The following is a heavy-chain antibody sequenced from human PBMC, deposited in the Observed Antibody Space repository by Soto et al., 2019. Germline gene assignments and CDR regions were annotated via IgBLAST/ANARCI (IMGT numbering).Heavy chain of an antibody. Sequence: QVQLVESGGGVVQPGRSLRLSCAASGFTFSSYGMHWVRQAPGKGLEWVAVIWYDGSNKYYADSVKGRFTISRDNSKHTLYLQMNSLRAEDTAGYYCARARGGDDVDTAMAFDYWGQGTLVTVSS. V-gene: IGHV3-33*01. J-gene: IGHJ4*02. D-gene: IGHD5-18*01. CDR1: GFTFSSYG. CDR2: IWYDGSNK. CDR3: ARARGGDDVDTAMAFDY.